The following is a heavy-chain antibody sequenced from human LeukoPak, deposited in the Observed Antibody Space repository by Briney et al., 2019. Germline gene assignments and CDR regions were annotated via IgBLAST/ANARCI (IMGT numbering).Heavy chain of an antibody. J-gene: IGHJ5*02. CDR2: IYYSGST. Sequence: PSEALSLTCTVSGGSISSYYWSWIRQPPGHGLEWIGYIYYSGSTNYNPSLKSRVTISVDTSKNHFSLKLSSVTAADTAVYYCPRGDGDYGWFDPWGQGTLVTVSS. CDR3: PRGDGDYGWFDP. V-gene: IGHV4-59*01. D-gene: IGHD4-17*01. CDR1: GGSISSYY.